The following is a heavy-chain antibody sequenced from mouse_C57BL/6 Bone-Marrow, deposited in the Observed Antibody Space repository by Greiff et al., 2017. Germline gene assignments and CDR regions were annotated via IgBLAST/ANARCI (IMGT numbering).Heavy chain of an antibody. CDR2: IDPSDSYT. J-gene: IGHJ2*01. CDR3: ASGSSYRGDYFDY. CDR1: GYTFTSYW. D-gene: IGHD1-1*01. V-gene: IGHV1-50*01. Sequence: QVQLQQPGAELVKPGASVKLSCKASGYTFTSYWMQWVKQRPGQGLEWIGEIDPSDSYTNYNQKFKGKATLTVDTSSSTAYMQLSSLTSEDSAVYYCASGSSYRGDYFDYWGQGTTLTVSS.